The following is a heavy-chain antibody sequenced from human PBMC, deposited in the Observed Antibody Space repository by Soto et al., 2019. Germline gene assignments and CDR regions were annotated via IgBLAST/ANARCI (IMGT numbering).Heavy chain of an antibody. D-gene: IGHD1-26*01. Sequence: QVQLVQSGAEVKKPGSSVKVSCKASGGTFSSYSINWVRQAPGQGLEWMGEIIPIFGTANYAQTFQGSVPITADESTSTAYMELSSLRSEDTAVYYCARDGGRHSGGIDYWGQGPLVTVSS. CDR2: IIPIFGTA. CDR3: ARDGGRHSGGIDY. J-gene: IGHJ4*02. V-gene: IGHV1-69*01. CDR1: GGTFSSYS.